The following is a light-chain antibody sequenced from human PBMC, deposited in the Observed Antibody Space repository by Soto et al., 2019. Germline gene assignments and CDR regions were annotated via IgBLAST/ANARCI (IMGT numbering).Light chain of an antibody. CDR1: QGLTSNF. Sequence: EIVLTQSPGTLSLSPGERATLSCRASQGLTSNFLAWYQQKPGQAPSLLIYGASNRATGVPDRFSGGGSGTDFTLTISSLEPEDFAVYFCQQYVTAPRTFGQGTKVDIK. J-gene: IGKJ1*01. V-gene: IGKV3-20*01. CDR2: GAS. CDR3: QQYVTAPRT.